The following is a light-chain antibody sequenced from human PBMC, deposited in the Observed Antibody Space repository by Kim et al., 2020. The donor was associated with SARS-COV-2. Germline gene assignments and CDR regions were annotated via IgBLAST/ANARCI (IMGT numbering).Light chain of an antibody. J-gene: IGKJ4*01. CDR3: QQRSDWPLT. CDR1: QNVYRF. CDR2: DAS. Sequence: EVVLTQSPATLSLSPGESATLSCRASQNVYRFLVWYQQKPGQVPRVLIFDASIRATGVPARFSGSGSWTDFTLTISSLEPEDSAVYYCQQRSDWPLTFGGGTKLEI. V-gene: IGKV3-11*01.